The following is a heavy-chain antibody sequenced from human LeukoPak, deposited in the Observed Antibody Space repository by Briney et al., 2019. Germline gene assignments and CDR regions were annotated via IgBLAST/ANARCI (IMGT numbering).Heavy chain of an antibody. V-gene: IGHV3-7*01. CDR1: GFTFSSYW. J-gene: IGHJ4*02. D-gene: IGHD5-12*01. CDR3: ARDGAYSGYPPFDY. Sequence: GGSLRLSCAASGFTFSSYWMSWVRQAPGKGLEWVANIKQDGSEKYYVDSVKGRFTISRDNAKNSLYLQMNSLRAEDTAVYYCARDGAYSGYPPFDYWGQGTLVTVSS. CDR2: IKQDGSEK.